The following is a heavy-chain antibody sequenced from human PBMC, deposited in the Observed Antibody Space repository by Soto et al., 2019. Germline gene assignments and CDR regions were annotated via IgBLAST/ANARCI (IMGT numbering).Heavy chain of an antibody. Sequence: QVQLQESGPGLVKPSQTLSLTTVSGGSISSGGYYWSWIRQHPGKGLEWIGYIYYSGSTYYNPSLKSRVTISVDTSKNQFSLKLSSVTAADTAVYYCARVTAMVTPGTNYYGMDVWGQGTTVTVSS. CDR3: ARVTAMVTPGTNYYGMDV. CDR1: GGSISSGGYY. CDR2: IYYSGST. J-gene: IGHJ6*02. D-gene: IGHD5-18*01. V-gene: IGHV4-31*02.